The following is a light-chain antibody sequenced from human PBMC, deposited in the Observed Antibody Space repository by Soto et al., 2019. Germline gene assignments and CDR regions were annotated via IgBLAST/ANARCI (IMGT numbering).Light chain of an antibody. CDR2: AVS. J-gene: IGKJ5*01. Sequence: EIVMTQSPASLSVSPGERATLSCRASQSVSTNLAWYQQKPGQAPRLLIYAVSTRATGVSDRFSGSGSGTEFTLTISSLQSEDFAVYYCQQYNKWPPITFGQGTRLEIK. CDR3: QQYNKWPPIT. CDR1: QSVSTN. V-gene: IGKV3-15*01.